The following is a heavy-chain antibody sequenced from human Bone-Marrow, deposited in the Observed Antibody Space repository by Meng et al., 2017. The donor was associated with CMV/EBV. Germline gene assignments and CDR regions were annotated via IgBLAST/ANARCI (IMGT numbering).Heavy chain of an antibody. Sequence: ASVKVSCKASGYTFTGYYMHWVRQAPGQGLEWMGWINPNSGGTNYAQKFQGRVTMTRDTSISTAYMELSRLRSDDTAVYYCAREYSSSLYYYYGMYVWGQGTTVTVSS. CDR1: GYTFTGYY. CDR3: AREYSSSLYYYYGMYV. V-gene: IGHV1-2*02. CDR2: INPNSGGT. D-gene: IGHD6-6*01. J-gene: IGHJ6*01.